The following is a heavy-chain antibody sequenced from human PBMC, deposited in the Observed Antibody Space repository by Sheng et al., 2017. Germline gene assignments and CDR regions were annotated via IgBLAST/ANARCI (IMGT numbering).Heavy chain of an antibody. Sequence: QVQLQESGPGLVKPSETLSLTCTVSGGSISSYYWSWIRQPAGRGLEWIGRLYSSGSTIYNPSLKSRVTMSVDTSKNQFSLKLNSVTAADTAVYYCARGATSALWYFDLWGRGTRGHCLL. CDR2: LYSSGST. J-gene: IGHJ2*01. D-gene: IGHD6-25*01. CDR1: GGSISSYY. V-gene: IGHV4-4*07. CDR3: ARGATSALWYFDL.